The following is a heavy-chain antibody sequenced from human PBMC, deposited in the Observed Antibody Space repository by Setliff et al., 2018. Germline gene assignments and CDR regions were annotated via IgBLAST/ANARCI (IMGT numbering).Heavy chain of an antibody. CDR3: ARPKYYYGSGSSSAFDI. Sequence: PSETLSLTCTVSGGSISSSSYYWGWIRQPPGKGLEWIGSIYYSGSTYYNPSLKSRVTISVDTSKNQFSLKLSSVTAADTAVYYCARPKYYYGSGSSSAFDIWGQGTMVTVSS. J-gene: IGHJ3*02. CDR2: IYYSGST. D-gene: IGHD3-10*01. V-gene: IGHV4-39*01. CDR1: GGSISSSSYY.